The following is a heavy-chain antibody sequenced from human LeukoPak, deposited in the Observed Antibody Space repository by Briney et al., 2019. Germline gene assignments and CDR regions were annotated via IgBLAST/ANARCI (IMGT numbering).Heavy chain of an antibody. CDR3: ARDPLSYDSSAYRWFDP. CDR1: GYTFTSYY. D-gene: IGHD3-22*01. J-gene: IGHJ5*02. V-gene: IGHV1-46*01. Sequence: ASVKVPCKASGYTFTSYYMHWVRQAPGQGLQWMGIINPSGGSTSYAQKFQGRVTMTRDTSTSTVYMELSSLRSEDTAVYFCARDPLSYDSSAYRWFDPWGQGTLVTVSS. CDR2: INPSGGST.